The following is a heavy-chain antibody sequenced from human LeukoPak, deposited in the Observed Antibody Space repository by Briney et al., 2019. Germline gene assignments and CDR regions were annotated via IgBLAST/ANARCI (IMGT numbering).Heavy chain of an antibody. J-gene: IGHJ4*02. D-gene: IGHD2-8*01. CDR2: TRNKANSYIT. CDR1: GFTLSDYY. V-gene: IGHV3-72*01. Sequence: GGSLRLSCATSGFTLSDYYMNWVRQAPGKGLEWVGRTRNKANSYITDYAASVKGRFTISRDDSKKSLCLQMNSLKTEDTAVYYCARDLGYCTNGVCHTRFDYWGQGTLVAVSS. CDR3: ARDLGYCTNGVCHTRFDY.